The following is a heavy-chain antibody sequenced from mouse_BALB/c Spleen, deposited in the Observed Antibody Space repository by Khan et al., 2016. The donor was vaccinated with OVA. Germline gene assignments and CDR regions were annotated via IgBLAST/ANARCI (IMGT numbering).Heavy chain of an antibody. CDR3: ARDGSRYNYAMDY. J-gene: IGHJ4*01. Sequence: EVQLQESGPGLVNPSQSLSLTCTVTAYSITSDYAWNWIRQFPGNKLEWMGYISYSGSTIYNPALKSRISITRETSKNQFFLQLNSVTTEDTATYYCARDGSRYNYAMDYWGQGTSVTGSS. CDR2: ISYSGST. D-gene: IGHD1-1*01. V-gene: IGHV3-2*02. CDR1: AYSITSDYA.